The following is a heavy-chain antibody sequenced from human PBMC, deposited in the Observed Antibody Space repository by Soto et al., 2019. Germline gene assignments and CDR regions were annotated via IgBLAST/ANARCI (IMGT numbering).Heavy chain of an antibody. D-gene: IGHD4-4*01. CDR1: GFMFANYA. V-gene: IGHV3-23*01. J-gene: IGHJ5*02. Sequence: EVQLLESGGGLVQPGGSLRLSCAASGFMFANYAMGWVRQAPGRGLEWVSAITGSGGGTYYADSVKGRVTVSRDNSKNTLYLQMHSLRVEDTAVYYCVRGGSNYASWGQGTLVTVSS. CDR2: ITGSGGGT. CDR3: VRGGSNYAS.